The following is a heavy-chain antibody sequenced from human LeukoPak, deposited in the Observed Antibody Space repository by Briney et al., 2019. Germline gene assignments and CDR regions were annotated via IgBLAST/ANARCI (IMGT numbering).Heavy chain of an antibody. CDR3: ARVGYYESSGYYEY. CDR2: INPNSGGT. V-gene: IGHV1-2*06. D-gene: IGHD3-22*01. J-gene: IGHJ4*02. CDR1: GYTLTDYY. Sequence: ASVKVSCKASGYTLTDYYMHWVRQAPGQGLEWMGRINPNSGGTNYAQKFQGRVTMTRDTSISTVYLELSRLRSDDTAVYYCARVGYYESSGYYEYWGQGTLVTVSS.